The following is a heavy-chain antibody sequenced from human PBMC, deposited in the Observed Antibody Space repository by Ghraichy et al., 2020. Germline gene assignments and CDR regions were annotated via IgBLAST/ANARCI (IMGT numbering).Heavy chain of an antibody. CDR1: GGSISSSSYY. CDR3: ARQDPPGGNYYYYYGMDV. CDR2: IYYSGST. D-gene: IGHD3-16*01. V-gene: IGHV4-39*01. J-gene: IGHJ6*02. Sequence: SETLSLTCTVSGGSISSSSYYWGWIRQPPGKGLEWIGSIYYSGSTYYNPSLKSRATISVDTSKNQFSLKLSSVTAADTAVYYCARQDPPGGNYYYYYGMDVWGQGTTVTVSS.